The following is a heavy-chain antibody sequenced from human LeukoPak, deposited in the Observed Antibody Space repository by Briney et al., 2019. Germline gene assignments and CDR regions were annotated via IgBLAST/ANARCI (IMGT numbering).Heavy chain of an antibody. V-gene: IGHV3-23*01. Sequence: PGGSQRLSCAASGFPFNSYVMTWVRQPPGNGLEWVSVISGSGGLTYHADSVKGRFTVSRDNSKNTLYLQMNSLRAEDTAVYSCAKGYYDYIWGSYRSDAFDIWGQGTMVTVSS. CDR2: ISGSGGLT. J-gene: IGHJ3*02. D-gene: IGHD3-16*02. CDR3: AKGYYDYIWGSYRSDAFDI. CDR1: GFPFNSYV.